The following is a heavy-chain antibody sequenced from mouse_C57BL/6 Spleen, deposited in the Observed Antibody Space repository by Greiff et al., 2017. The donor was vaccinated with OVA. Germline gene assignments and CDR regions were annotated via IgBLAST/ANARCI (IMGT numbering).Heavy chain of an antibody. J-gene: IGHJ4*01. Sequence: VQLKESGPGMVKPSQSLSLTCTVTGYSITSGYDWHLIRHFPGNKLEWMGYISYSGSTNYNPSLKSRNSITHDTSKNHFFLKLNSVTTEDTATYYCARVGYSYAMDYWGQGTSVTVSS. V-gene: IGHV3-1*01. CDR3: ARVGYSYAMDY. CDR1: GYSITSGYD. CDR2: ISYSGST. D-gene: IGHD2-3*01.